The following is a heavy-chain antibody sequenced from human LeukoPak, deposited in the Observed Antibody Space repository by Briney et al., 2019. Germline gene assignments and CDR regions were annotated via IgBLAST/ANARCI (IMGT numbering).Heavy chain of an antibody. J-gene: IGHJ4*02. V-gene: IGHV3-30-3*01. Sequence: PGGSLRLSCAASGFTFSSYAMHWVRQAPGKRLEWVAVISYDGSNKYYADSVKGRFTISRDNSKNTLYLQMNSLRAEDTAVYYCRGGGVDYWGQGTLVTVSS. D-gene: IGHD1-26*01. CDR3: RGGGVDY. CDR2: ISYDGSNK. CDR1: GFTFSSYA.